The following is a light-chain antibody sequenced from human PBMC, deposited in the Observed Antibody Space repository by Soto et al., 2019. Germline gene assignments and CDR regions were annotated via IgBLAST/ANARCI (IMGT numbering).Light chain of an antibody. CDR2: GAS. Sequence: ESVLTQSPGTLSLSPGERATLYCRASQSVSSSYLAWYQQKPGQAPRLLIYGASSRATGIPDRFSGSGSGTDFALTSSRLEPEDFAVYYCQQYGSFPWTFGQGTKVEIK. J-gene: IGKJ1*01. V-gene: IGKV3-20*01. CDR3: QQYGSFPWT. CDR1: QSVSSSY.